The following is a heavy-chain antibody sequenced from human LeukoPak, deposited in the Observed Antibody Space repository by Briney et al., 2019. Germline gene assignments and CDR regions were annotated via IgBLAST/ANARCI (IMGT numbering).Heavy chain of an antibody. Sequence: PSETLSLTCAVYGGSFSGYYWCWIRQPPGKGLEWIGEINHSGSTNYNPSLKSRVTISVDTSKNQFSLKLSSVTAADTAVYYCARGLDYYGAGDYWGQGTLVTVSS. CDR3: ARGLDYYGAGDY. V-gene: IGHV4-34*01. D-gene: IGHD3-10*01. J-gene: IGHJ4*02. CDR1: GGSFSGYY. CDR2: INHSGST.